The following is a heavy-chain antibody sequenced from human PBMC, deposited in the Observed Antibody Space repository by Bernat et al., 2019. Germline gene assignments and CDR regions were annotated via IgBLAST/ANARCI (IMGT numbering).Heavy chain of an antibody. CDR3: VSRSGVAGTYLIDYYYYGMDV. V-gene: IGHV1-69*12. D-gene: IGHD6-19*01. J-gene: IGHJ6*02. CDR2: IIPIFGTA. CDR1: GGTFSSYA. Sequence: QVQLVQSGAEVKKPGSSVKVSCKASGGTFSSYAISWVRQAPGQGLEWMGGIIPIFGTANYAQKFQGRVTITADESTSTAYMELSSLRSEDTAVYYCVSRSGVAGTYLIDYYYYGMDVWGQGTTVTVSS.